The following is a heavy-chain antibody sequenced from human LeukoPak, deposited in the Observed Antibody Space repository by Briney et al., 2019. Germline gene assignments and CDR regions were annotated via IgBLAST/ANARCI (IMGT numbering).Heavy chain of an antibody. CDR1: GFSFSGYG. J-gene: IGHJ4*02. CDR3: AAINIAQLTIRVY. V-gene: IGHV3-30*02. CDR2: IRYDGSDK. Sequence: VGSLRLSCAASGFSFSGYGMHWVRQAPGKGLEWVSFIRYDGSDKYYADSVKGRFTISRDNSKNTLYLQMNSLRVEDTAVYYCAAINIAQLTIRVYWGQRTLVTLSS. D-gene: IGHD2/OR15-2a*01.